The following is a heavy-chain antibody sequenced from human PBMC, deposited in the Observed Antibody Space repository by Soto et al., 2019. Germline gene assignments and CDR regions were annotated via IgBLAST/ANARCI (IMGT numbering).Heavy chain of an antibody. V-gene: IGHV3-23*01. Sequence: GSLRLSGASSGCILSNFGMTWVRQATGKGLEWVSVISGSGDNTLYAGSVKGRFTISRDNSNNILYLQMSSLRAEDTAVYSCAKAKTSGGTSYAALDVWGQGTTVTVSS. CDR2: ISGSGDNT. D-gene: IGHD2-15*01. CDR1: GCILSNFG. J-gene: IGHJ6*02. CDR3: AKAKTSGGTSYAALDV.